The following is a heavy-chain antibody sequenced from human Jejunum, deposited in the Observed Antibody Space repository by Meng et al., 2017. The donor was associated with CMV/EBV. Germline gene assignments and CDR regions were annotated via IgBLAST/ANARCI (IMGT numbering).Heavy chain of an antibody. J-gene: IGHJ4*02. Sequence: GLLVQTGGATNLPCSACGFTLNSKHMNGARQATGKGVEGVSISDSGSTTYYAYTVHGRFTTSREITNNTLDLQRTSLRADDTAVYYCSRARGYTTSCSFDCWGQGTLVTVSS. CDR3: SRARGYTTSCSFDC. CDR2: SDSGSTT. V-gene: IGHV3-53*01. CDR1: GFTLNSKH. D-gene: IGHD6-13*01.